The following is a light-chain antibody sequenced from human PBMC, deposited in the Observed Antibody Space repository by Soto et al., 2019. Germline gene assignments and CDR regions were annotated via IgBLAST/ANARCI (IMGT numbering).Light chain of an antibody. CDR2: DVS. V-gene: IGLV2-14*03. J-gene: IGLJ3*02. CDR3: SSYGASSTL. Sequence: QSVLTQPASVSGSPGQSITISCAGGIGDIGSYNYVSWYQQHPGKAPKLLIYDVSYRPSGISDRFSGSKSGNTASLTISGLQPEDEADYYCSSYGASSTLFGGGTKRTVL. CDR1: IGDIGSYNY.